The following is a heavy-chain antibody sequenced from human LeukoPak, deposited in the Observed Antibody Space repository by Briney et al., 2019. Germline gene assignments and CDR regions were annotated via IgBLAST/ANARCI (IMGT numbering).Heavy chain of an antibody. V-gene: IGHV4-34*01. CDR2: INHSGST. J-gene: IGHJ4*02. D-gene: IGHD4-17*01. Sequence: SETLSLTCAVYGGSFSGYYWSWIRQPPEKGLEWIGEINHSGSTNYNPSLKSRVTISVDTSKNQFSLKLSSVTAADTAVYYCARGRRDYGIDYWGQGTLVTVSS. CDR3: ARGRRDYGIDY. CDR1: GGSFSGYY.